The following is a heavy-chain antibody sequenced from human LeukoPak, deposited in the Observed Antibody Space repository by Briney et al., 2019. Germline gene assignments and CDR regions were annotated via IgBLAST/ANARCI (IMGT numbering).Heavy chain of an antibody. V-gene: IGHV3-23*01. J-gene: IGHJ4*02. CDR1: GFTFSRYA. Sequence: GGSLRLSCAASGFTFSRYAMSWVRQAPGKGLEWVSAISGSGGSTYYADSVKGRFTISRDNSKNTLYLQMNSLRAEDTAVYYCAKSYYYDSSGLSPGYFDYWGQGTLVTVSS. CDR3: AKSYYYDSSGLSPGYFDY. CDR2: ISGSGGST. D-gene: IGHD3-22*01.